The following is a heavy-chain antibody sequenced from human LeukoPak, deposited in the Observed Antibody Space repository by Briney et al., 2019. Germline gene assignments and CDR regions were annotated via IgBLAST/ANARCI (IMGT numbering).Heavy chain of an antibody. CDR1: GFTFSSYW. D-gene: IGHD6-13*01. CDR3: ARDRAGSSWYDY. J-gene: IGHJ4*02. CDR2: IKHDGSDR. V-gene: IGHV3-7*04. Sequence: GGSLRLSCAASGFTFSSYWMSWVRQAPGKGLEWVAHIKHDGSDRYYVDSVRGRFTISRDNAKTSLFLQMNSLRAEHTAVYHCARDRAGSSWYDYWGQGTLVTVSS.